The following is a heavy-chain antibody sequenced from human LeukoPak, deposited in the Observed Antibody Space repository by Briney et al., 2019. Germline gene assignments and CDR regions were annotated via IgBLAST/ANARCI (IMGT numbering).Heavy chain of an antibody. CDR1: GGSISGYY. V-gene: IGHV4-59*12. CDR2: IYDSGST. CDR3: ASYVDTAMVTPPP. J-gene: IGHJ5*02. D-gene: IGHD5-18*01. Sequence: SETLSLTCTVSGGSISGYYWSWIRQPSGKGLEWIGYIYDSGSTNYNPSLKSRVTISVDTSKNQFSLKLSSVTAADTAVYYCASYVDTAMVTPPPWGQGTLVTVSS.